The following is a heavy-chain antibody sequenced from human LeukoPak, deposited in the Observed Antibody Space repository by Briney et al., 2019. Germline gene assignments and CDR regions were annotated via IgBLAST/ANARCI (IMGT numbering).Heavy chain of an antibody. CDR3: AKDRSAMVRGADY. CDR2: ISWNSGSI. D-gene: IGHD3-10*01. J-gene: IGHJ4*02. V-gene: IGHV3-9*01. CDR1: GFTFDDYA. Sequence: PGRSLRLSCAASGFTFDDYAMHWVRQAPGKGLEWVSGISWNSGSIGYADSVKGRFTISRDNAKNSLYLQMNSLRAEDTALYYCAKDRSAMVRGADYWGQGTLVTVSS.